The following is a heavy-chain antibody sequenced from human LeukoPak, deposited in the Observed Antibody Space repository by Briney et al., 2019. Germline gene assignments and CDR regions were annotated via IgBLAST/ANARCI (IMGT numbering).Heavy chain of an antibody. CDR2: INPDGRDT. D-gene: IGHD2-21*02. CDR1: DFTFSDAW. CDR3: TSWGDTTAEYFQR. J-gene: IGHJ1*01. Sequence: GGSLRLSCVASDFTFSDAWMNWVRQAPGKGLEWVAHINPDGRDTYYVDSVKGRFTISRDNAQNSMYLQMNSLRVEDTAVYYCTSWGDTTAEYFQRWGQGTLVTVSS. V-gene: IGHV3-7*01.